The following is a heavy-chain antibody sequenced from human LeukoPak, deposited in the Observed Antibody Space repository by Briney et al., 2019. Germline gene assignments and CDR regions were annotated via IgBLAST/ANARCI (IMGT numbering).Heavy chain of an antibody. V-gene: IGHV3-7*03. CDR2: MKEDGSEK. Sequence: GGSLRLSCAASGFTFSNSWMSWVRQAPGKGLEWVANMKEDGSEKYYVDSVKGRFTISRDNTKNSLYLQMNSLRAEDTAVYYCARALYDDSGSKFRPCDYWGQGTLVAVSS. J-gene: IGHJ4*02. CDR1: GFTFSNSW. CDR3: ARALYDDSGSKFRPCDY. D-gene: IGHD3-22*01.